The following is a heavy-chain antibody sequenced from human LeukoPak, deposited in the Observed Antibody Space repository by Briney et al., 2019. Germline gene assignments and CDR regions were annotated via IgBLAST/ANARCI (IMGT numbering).Heavy chain of an antibody. CDR1: GFTFSYFG. CDR3: AREFTSGWIDY. Sequence: GGSLRLSCVASGFTFSYFGMNWVRQAPGEGLEWVSSISSSGTYIYSTDSVKGRFTISRDNAKNSLYLLMNSLRAEDTAVYYCAREFTSGWIDYWGQGTLVTVS. CDR2: ISSSGTYI. D-gene: IGHD6-19*01. J-gene: IGHJ4*02. V-gene: IGHV3-21*01.